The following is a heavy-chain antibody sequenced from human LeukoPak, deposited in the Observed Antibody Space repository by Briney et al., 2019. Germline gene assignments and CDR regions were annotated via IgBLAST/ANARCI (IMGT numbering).Heavy chain of an antibody. Sequence: SETLSLTCTVSGGSISSYYWSWIRQPPGKGLEYVGYIYYGGSTNYNPSLGGRVTISVDTSKNQFSLNLSSVTAADTAVSYCVRGAGGRHIDYWGQGTLVTVSS. CDR3: VRGAGGRHIDY. J-gene: IGHJ4*02. V-gene: IGHV4-59*01. CDR1: GGSISSYY. CDR2: IYYGGST. D-gene: IGHD3-10*01.